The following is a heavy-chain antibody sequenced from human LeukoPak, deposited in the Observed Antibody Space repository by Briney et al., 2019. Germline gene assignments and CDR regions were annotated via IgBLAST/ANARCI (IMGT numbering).Heavy chain of an antibody. D-gene: IGHD1-1*01. V-gene: IGHV3-72*01. Sequence: GGSLRLSCAASGFTFSDHYMDWVRQAPGKGLEWVGCTTNKANGYSTEYAASVQGRFTISRDDSKDSLYLQMNSLKTEDTAVYYCARRMVQSGNYGMDVWGQGTTVAVSS. CDR2: TTNKANGYST. J-gene: IGHJ6*02. CDR1: GFTFSDHY. CDR3: ARRMVQSGNYGMDV.